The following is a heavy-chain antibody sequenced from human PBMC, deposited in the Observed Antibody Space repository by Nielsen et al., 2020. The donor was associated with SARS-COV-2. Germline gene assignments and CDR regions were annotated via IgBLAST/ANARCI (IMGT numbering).Heavy chain of an antibody. CDR2: ISYDGSNK. Sequence: GESLKISCAASGFTFSSYAMHWVRQAPGKGLEWVAVISYDGSNKYYADSVKGRFTISRDNSKNTLYLQMNSLRAEDTAVYYCARALTYYDWIPDAFDIWGQGTMVTVSS. J-gene: IGHJ3*02. V-gene: IGHV3-30-3*01. D-gene: IGHD3-3*01. CDR1: GFTFSSYA. CDR3: ARALTYYDWIPDAFDI.